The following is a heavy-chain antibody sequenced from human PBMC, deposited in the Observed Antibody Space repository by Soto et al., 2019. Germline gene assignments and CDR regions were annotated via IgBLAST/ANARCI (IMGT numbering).Heavy chain of an antibody. V-gene: IGHV4-59*01. Sequence: QVHLQESGPGLVKPSETLSLTCSVSGRSMSSNYWSWIRQSPDKGLEWLGYVFYGGTDYNPSLEGVVSMSVETSKGQFSLKLTSVNAADTAVYYCASYRGALYVDSWGQGILVTVSS. CDR3: ASYRGALYVDS. J-gene: IGHJ4*02. D-gene: IGHD4-4*01. CDR2: VFYGGT. CDR1: GRSMSSNY.